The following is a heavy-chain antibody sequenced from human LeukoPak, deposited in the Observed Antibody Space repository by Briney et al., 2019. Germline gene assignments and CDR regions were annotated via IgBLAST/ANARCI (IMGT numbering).Heavy chain of an antibody. J-gene: IGHJ4*02. CDR3: ARSAGD. D-gene: IGHD3-10*01. CDR1: GFTFSAYH. CDR2: ISTTGTTI. V-gene: IGHV3-48*02. Sequence: PGGSLRLSCAASGFTFSAYHINWFRQAPGKGLEWISYISTTGTTIHYADSVKGRFAISRDNAKSSLYLQMNSLRDEDTAVYYCARSAGDWGQGTLVTVSS.